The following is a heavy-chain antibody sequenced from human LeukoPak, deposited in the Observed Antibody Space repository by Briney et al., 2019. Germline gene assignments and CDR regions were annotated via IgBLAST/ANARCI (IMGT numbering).Heavy chain of an antibody. CDR2: INPSSGGT. Sequence: ASVKVSCKASGYTFTGSYIHWMRRAPGQGLEWMGWINPSSGGTKYAQNFQGRLTVTRDTSTSTAYMELSGLRADDTAVYYCARVAYCTKGVCINFDLWGQGTLVTVSS. CDR1: GYTFTGSY. D-gene: IGHD2-8*01. J-gene: IGHJ4*02. CDR3: ARVAYCTKGVCINFDL. V-gene: IGHV1-2*02.